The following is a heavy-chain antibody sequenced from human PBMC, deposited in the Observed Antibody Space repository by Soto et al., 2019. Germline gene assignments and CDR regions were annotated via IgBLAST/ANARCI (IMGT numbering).Heavy chain of an antibody. Sequence: EEQLLESGGGLVQPGESLRLSCAASGFTFSTYAMSWVRQAPGKAPEWVSSISGDGRSTYYADSVKGRFTISRDNSRSTLSLQMNSLRAEASAVYYCAKTVVFDPWGQGTLVTVSS. CDR2: ISGDGRST. CDR1: GFTFSTYA. D-gene: IGHD3-16*01. CDR3: AKTVVFDP. V-gene: IGHV3-23*01. J-gene: IGHJ5*02.